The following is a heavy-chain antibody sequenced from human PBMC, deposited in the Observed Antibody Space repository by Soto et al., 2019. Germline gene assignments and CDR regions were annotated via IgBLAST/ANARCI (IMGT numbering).Heavy chain of an antibody. Sequence: ASVKVSCKASGYTFTGYYMHWVRQAPGQGLEWMGWISAYNGNTNYAQKLQGRVTMTTDTSTSTAYMELRSLRSDDTAVYYCARDQWELLRGLDYWGQGTLVTVSS. CDR1: GYTFTGYY. J-gene: IGHJ4*02. V-gene: IGHV1-18*04. CDR3: ARDQWELLRGLDY. D-gene: IGHD1-26*01. CDR2: ISAYNGNT.